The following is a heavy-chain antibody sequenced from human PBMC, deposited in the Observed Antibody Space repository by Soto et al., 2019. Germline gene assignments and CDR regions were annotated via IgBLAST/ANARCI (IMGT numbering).Heavy chain of an antibody. CDR3: ARVKSAYYYYGMDV. V-gene: IGHV3-48*03. Sequence: GGSLRLSCAASGFTFSSYEMNWVRQAPGKGLEWVSYISSSGSTIYYADSVKGRFTISRDNAKNSLYLQMNSLRAEDTAVYYCARVKSAYYYYGMDVWGQGTTVTVS. CDR2: ISSSGSTI. CDR1: GFTFSSYE. J-gene: IGHJ6*02.